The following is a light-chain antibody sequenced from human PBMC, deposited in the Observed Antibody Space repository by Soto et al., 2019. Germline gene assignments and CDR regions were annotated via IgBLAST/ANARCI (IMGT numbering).Light chain of an antibody. CDR3: QQYNSYSRT. Sequence: RVMPQPPATLSVSTSERATLSCRASQSVSSKLVWYQQKPGQAPRFLIYDASNRATGIPARFSGSGSGTDFTLTISSLEPDDFAPYYCQQYNSYSRTFGQGTKVDIK. J-gene: IGKJ1*01. CDR1: QSVSSK. CDR2: DAS. V-gene: IGKV3D-15*01.